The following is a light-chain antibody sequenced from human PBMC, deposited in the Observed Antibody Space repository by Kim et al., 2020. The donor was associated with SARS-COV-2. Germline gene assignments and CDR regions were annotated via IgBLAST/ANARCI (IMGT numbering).Light chain of an antibody. CDR1: SRDVGNYNL. V-gene: IGLV2-23*02. CDR3: CSYAGSNTFVI. J-gene: IGLJ2*01. Sequence: SITISCTGTSRDVGNYNLVSWYQQRPGKAPKLIIFEVSKRPSGVSNRFSGSKSGATASLTISGLQAEDESDYYCCSYAGSNTFVIFGGGTQLTVL. CDR2: EVS.